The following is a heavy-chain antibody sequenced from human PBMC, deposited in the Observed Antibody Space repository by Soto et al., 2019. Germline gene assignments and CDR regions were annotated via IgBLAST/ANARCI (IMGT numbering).Heavy chain of an antibody. CDR3: ARDQDVSNYHGMDV. D-gene: IGHD4-4*01. CDR2: ISAYNGNT. J-gene: IGHJ6*02. V-gene: IGHV1-18*01. CDR1: GYTFTSYG. Sequence: ASVKVSCKASGYTFTSYGISWVRQAPGQGLEWMGWISAYNGNTNYAQKLQGRVTITRDTSASTAYMELSSLRSEDTAVYYCARDQDVSNYHGMDVWGQGTTVTV.